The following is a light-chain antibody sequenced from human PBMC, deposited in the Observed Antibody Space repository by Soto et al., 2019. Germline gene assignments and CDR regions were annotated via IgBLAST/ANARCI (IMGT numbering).Light chain of an antibody. CDR1: QSIRSY. Sequence: IQLTQSPASLSASVGDRVPITWRASQSIRSYLNWYQQKPGKAPKLLIYAASSLQSGVPSRFSGSGSGTDFTLTISSLQPESFETYYCQQSYSTPRTFGQGTKVDIK. CDR3: QQSYSTPRT. CDR2: AAS. V-gene: IGKV1-39*01. J-gene: IGKJ1*01.